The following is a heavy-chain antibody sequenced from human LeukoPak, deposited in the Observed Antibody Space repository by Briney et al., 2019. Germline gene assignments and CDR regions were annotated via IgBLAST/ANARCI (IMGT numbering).Heavy chain of an antibody. CDR2: IIPIFGTA. CDR1: GGTFSSYA. D-gene: IGHD3-3*01. Sequence: ASVKVSCKASGGTFSSYAISWVRQAPGQGLEWMRGIIPIFGTANYAQKFQGRVTITADESTSTAYMELSSLRSEDTAVYYCARVQIRRITISNWFDPRGQGTLVTVSS. V-gene: IGHV1-69*13. CDR3: ARVQIRRITISNWFDP. J-gene: IGHJ5*02.